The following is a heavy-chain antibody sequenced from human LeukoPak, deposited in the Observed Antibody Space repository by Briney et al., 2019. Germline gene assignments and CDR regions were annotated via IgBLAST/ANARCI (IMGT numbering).Heavy chain of an antibody. Sequence: GGSLRLSCAASGFTFSSYVMHWVRLAPGKGLEWVAIISYDGSNEYYADSVKGRFTISRDNAKDSLYLQMNSLRAEDTAVYYCARAEVYSSSWYRYYYYYMDVWGKGTTVTISS. CDR1: GFTFSSYV. D-gene: IGHD6-13*01. CDR2: ISYDGSNE. J-gene: IGHJ6*03. V-gene: IGHV3-30*04. CDR3: ARAEVYSSSWYRYYYYYMDV.